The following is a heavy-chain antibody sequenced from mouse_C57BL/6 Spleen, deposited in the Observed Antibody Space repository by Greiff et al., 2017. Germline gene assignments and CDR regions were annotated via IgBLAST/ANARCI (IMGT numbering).Heavy chain of an antibody. CDR1: GFTFSDFY. CDR2: SRNKANDYTT. Sequence: EVKLVESGGGLVQPGRSLRLSCATSGFTFSDFYMEWVRQAPGKGLEWIAASRNKANDYTTEYSASVKGRFIVSRDTSQSIRYLQMNALRAEDTAIYYCARVSLDAMDYWGQGTSVTVSS. CDR3: ARVSLDAMDY. V-gene: IGHV7-1*01. J-gene: IGHJ4*01.